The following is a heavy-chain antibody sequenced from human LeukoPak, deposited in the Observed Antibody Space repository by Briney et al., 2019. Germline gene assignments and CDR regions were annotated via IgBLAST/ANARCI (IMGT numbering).Heavy chain of an antibody. D-gene: IGHD2-2*01. CDR3: ATVGFCSGTSCYEAYFDY. Sequence: SSETLSLTCSVSGASISSHYWSWIRQPPGKRLEWIGYISNSGSTKYNPSLKSRVTISADTSKNKFSLKLSSVTAADTAVYYCATVGFCSGTSCYEAYFDYWGQGTLVTVSS. J-gene: IGHJ4*02. V-gene: IGHV4-59*11. CDR1: GASISSHY. CDR2: ISNSGST.